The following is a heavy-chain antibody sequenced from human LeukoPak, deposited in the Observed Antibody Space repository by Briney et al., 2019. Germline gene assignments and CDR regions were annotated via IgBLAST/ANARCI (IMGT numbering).Heavy chain of an antibody. CDR2: IKQDGSEK. V-gene: IGHV3-7*01. D-gene: IGHD6-13*01. Sequence: GGSLRLSCAASGFTFSSYWMSWVRQAPGKGLEWVANIKQDGSEKYYVDSVKGRFTISRDNAKNSLYLQMNSLRAEDTAVYYCARDQYISSSWYGGFDYWGQGTLVTVSS. CDR1: GFTFSSYW. CDR3: ARDQYISSSWYGGFDY. J-gene: IGHJ4*02.